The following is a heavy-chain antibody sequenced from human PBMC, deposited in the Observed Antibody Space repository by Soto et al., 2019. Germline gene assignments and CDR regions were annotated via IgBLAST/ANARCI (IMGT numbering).Heavy chain of an antibody. V-gene: IGHV5-51*01. CDR2: IYPSDSDT. D-gene: IGHD3-3*01. J-gene: IGHJ4*02. CDR3: ARGGVSTRTFHY. Sequence: GGSMKSCSTGSGYNFACYWIAGLRQMPGKGLESMGIIYPSDSDTRYRPSFQGQVTSSADKSISSAYLQWSSLRASDTAMYYCARGGVSTRTFHYWGQGTPVTVSS. CDR1: GYNFACYW.